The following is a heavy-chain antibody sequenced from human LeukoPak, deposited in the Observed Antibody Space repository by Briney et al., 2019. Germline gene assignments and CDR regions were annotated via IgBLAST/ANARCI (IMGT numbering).Heavy chain of an antibody. D-gene: IGHD4-17*01. V-gene: IGHV4-59*11. CDR3: ARDLVTVTKGFDI. CDR1: DDSFSSHF. Sequence: SETLSLTCAVSDDSFSSHFWTWIRQPPGKGLEWIGYISYIGSTNYNPSLKSRVTISIDTSKNQFSLKLTSVTAADTAVYYCARDLVTVTKGFDIWGQGTMVSVSS. J-gene: IGHJ3*02. CDR2: ISYIGST.